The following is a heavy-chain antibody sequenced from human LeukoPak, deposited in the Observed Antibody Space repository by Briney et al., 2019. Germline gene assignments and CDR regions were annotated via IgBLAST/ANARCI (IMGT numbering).Heavy chain of an antibody. CDR1: GGTFSSYA. CDR2: IIPILGIA. V-gene: IGHV1-69*04. D-gene: IGHD5-18*01. J-gene: IGHJ4*02. CDR3: ASWNGYSYGRLVDY. Sequence: SVKVSCKASGGTFSSYAISWVRQAPGQGLEWMGRIIPILGIANYAQKFQGRVTITADKSTSTAYTELSSLRSEDTAVYYCASWNGYSYGRLVDYWGQGTLVTVSS.